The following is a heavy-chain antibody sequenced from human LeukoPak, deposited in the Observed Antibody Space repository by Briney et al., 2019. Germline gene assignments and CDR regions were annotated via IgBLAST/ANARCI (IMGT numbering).Heavy chain of an antibody. Sequence: GSLRLSCAASGFTFSSYAMTWVRQAPGKGLEWVSSISSSSTYIYYADSVKGRFTISRDNAKNSLYLQMNSLRAEDTAVYYCARTGGALFGVAFDYWGQGTLVTVSS. CDR1: GFTFSSYA. V-gene: IGHV3-21*01. CDR2: ISSSSTYI. CDR3: ARTGGALFGVAFDY. D-gene: IGHD3-3*01. J-gene: IGHJ4*02.